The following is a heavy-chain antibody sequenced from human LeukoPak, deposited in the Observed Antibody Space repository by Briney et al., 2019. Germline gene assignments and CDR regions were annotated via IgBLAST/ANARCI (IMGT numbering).Heavy chain of an antibody. V-gene: IGHV1-2*02. CDR2: INANSGGT. CDR3: ARDGYCSGGTCPDLDY. Sequence: ASVTVSCKASGYSFTGYYMHWVRQAPGQGLEWMGWINANSGGTQYAQKFQGRFTMTRDTSISTAYMELTRLRSDDTAVYYCARDGYCSGGTCPDLDYWGQGTLVTVSS. D-gene: IGHD2-15*01. CDR1: GYSFTGYY. J-gene: IGHJ4*02.